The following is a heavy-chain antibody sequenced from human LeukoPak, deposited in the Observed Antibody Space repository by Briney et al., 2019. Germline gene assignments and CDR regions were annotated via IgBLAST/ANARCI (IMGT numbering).Heavy chain of an antibody. CDR1: GGSIKSSSYY. CDR3: ARGGDLDAFDI. V-gene: IGHV4-39*07. CDR2: IYHSGST. D-gene: IGHD7-27*01. Sequence: PSETLSLTCTVSGGSIKSSSYYWGWIRQPPGKGLEWIGEIYHSGSTNYNPSLKSRVTISVDKSKNQFSLKLSSVTAADTAVYYCARGGDLDAFDIWGQGTMVTVSS. J-gene: IGHJ3*02.